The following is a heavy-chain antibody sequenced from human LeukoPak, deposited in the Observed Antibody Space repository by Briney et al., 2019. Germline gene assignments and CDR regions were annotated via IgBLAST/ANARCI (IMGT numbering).Heavy chain of an antibody. D-gene: IGHD7-27*01. V-gene: IGHV3-74*01. CDR3: ATDRPHWAFGY. Sequence: PGGSLRLSCAASGFTFSSYWMHWVRQPSGKGLVWVSRINGVGSGTSYVDSVKGRFTISRDNAKNTVYLQMNSLRAEDTAVYYCATDRPHWAFGYWGQGTLVTVSS. CDR2: INGVGSGT. J-gene: IGHJ4*02. CDR1: GFTFSSYW.